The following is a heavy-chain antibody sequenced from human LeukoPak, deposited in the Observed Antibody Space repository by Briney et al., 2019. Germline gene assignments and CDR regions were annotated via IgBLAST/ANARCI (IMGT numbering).Heavy chain of an antibody. J-gene: IGHJ4*02. Sequence: PGGSLRLSCAASGFTFDDYAMHWVRQAPGKGLGWVSGISWNSGSIGYADSVKGRFTTSRDNAKNSLYLQMNSLRAEDMALYYCAKDIGIAAAGHFDYWGQGTLVTVSS. CDR3: AKDIGIAAAGHFDY. CDR1: GFTFDDYA. D-gene: IGHD6-13*01. V-gene: IGHV3-9*03. CDR2: ISWNSGSI.